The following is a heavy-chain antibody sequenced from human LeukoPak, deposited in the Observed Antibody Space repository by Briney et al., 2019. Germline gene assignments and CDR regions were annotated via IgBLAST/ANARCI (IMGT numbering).Heavy chain of an antibody. J-gene: IGHJ4*02. CDR3: ARVEDVSYSCIDY. CDR2: ISRSSSSI. Sequence: GGSLRLSCAASGFTFGDYYMNWVRQAPGKGLEWVSYISRSSSSIYYADSVKGRFTVSRDNAKNSLYLQMNSLRAEDTAVYYCARVEDVSYSCIDYGGQGTLVTVSS. V-gene: IGHV3-11*01. CDR1: GFTFGDYY. D-gene: IGHD1-26*01.